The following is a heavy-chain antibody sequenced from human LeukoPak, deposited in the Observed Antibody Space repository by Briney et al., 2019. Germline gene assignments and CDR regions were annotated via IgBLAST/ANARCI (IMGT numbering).Heavy chain of an antibody. CDR3: ARDRDIVATILDP. D-gene: IGHD5-12*01. J-gene: IGHJ5*02. Sequence: PGGSLRLSCAASGFTFSDYYMSWIRQAPGKGLEWVSYISSSSSYTNYADSVKGRFTISRDNAKNSLYLQMNSLGAEDTAVYYCARDRDIVATILDPWGQGTLVTVSS. V-gene: IGHV3-11*06. CDR2: ISSSSSYT. CDR1: GFTFSDYY.